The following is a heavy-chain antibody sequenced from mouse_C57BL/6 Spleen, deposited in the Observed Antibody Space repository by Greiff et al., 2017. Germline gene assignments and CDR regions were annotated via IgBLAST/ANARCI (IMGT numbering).Heavy chain of an antibody. CDR3: ARGAYRDY. J-gene: IGHJ4*01. Sequence: QVQLQQPGAELVMPGASVKLSCKASGYTFTSYWMHWVKQRPGQGLEWIGEIDPSDSYTNYNHKFKGKSTLTVDKSSSTAYMQLSSLTSEDSAVYYCARGAYRDYWGQGTSVTVSS. CDR2: IDPSDSYT. D-gene: IGHD2-10*01. V-gene: IGHV1-69*01. CDR1: GYTFTSYW.